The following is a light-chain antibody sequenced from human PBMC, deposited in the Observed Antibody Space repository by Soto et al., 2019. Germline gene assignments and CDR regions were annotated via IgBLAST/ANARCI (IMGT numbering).Light chain of an antibody. Sequence: QSALTQPASVSGSPGQSITISCTGTSSDVGAYDFVSWYQQHSDKAPKLMIYEVIYRTSGVSNRFSGSKSVNTATLTISGLQAEDEGGYYCSSYTTSSTRVFGTGTKLTVL. J-gene: IGLJ1*01. CDR3: SSYTTSSTRV. CDR2: EVI. V-gene: IGLV2-14*03. CDR1: SSDVGAYDF.